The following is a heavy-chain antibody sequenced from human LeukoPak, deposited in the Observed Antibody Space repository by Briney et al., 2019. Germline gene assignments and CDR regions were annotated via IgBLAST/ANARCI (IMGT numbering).Heavy chain of an antibody. V-gene: IGHV4-34*01. D-gene: IGHD4-23*01. CDR2: INDRGRT. CDR3: ARDPTTVVTLPYYFDF. Sequence: SETLSLTCAVHGGSFIGYHWNWIRQSPEKGLEWIGEINDRGRTNYNPSLKSRVTLSVDTSKKQFSLRLSAVTAADTAIYYCARDPTTVVTLPYYFDFWGQGTLVTVSS. J-gene: IGHJ4*02. CDR1: GGSFIGYH.